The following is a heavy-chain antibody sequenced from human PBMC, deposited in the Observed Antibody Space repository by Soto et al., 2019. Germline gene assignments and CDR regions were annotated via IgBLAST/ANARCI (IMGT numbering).Heavy chain of an antibody. CDR2: VHISGHS. J-gene: IGHJ5*01. D-gene: IGHD1-1*01. V-gene: IGHV4-4*02. CDR1: GGSVRAPDW. Sequence: PSETLSLTCTLSGGSVRAPDWWNWVRQSPDKGLVWIAEVHISGHSNYNPSLRSRVSVSIDSSKNQFYLNLNSVTAADTAIYYCARVRQGCSANNCYFDPWGQGTQVTVSS. CDR3: ARVRQGCSANNCYFDP.